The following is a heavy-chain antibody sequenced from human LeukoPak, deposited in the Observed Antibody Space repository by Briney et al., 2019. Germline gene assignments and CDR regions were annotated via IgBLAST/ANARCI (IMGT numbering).Heavy chain of an antibody. CDR2: VSVSGENT. V-gene: IGHV3-23*01. CDR3: ARPSGYCSGGSCFPANY. Sequence: GGSLRLSCAASGFTFSSYAMNWVRQAPGKGLEWVSVVSVSGENTYFADSVKGRFTISRDNAKNSLYLQMNGLRVEDTAVYYCARPSGYCSGGSCFPANYWGQGALVTVSS. CDR1: GFTFSSYA. D-gene: IGHD2-15*01. J-gene: IGHJ4*02.